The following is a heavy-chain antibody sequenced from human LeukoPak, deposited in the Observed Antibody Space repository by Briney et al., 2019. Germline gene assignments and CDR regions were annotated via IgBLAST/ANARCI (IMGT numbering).Heavy chain of an antibody. CDR2: INHSGST. V-gene: IGHV4-34*01. D-gene: IGHD5-12*01. J-gene: IGHJ5*02. CDR3: ARAYSGYDP. CDR1: GGSFSGYY. Sequence: SETLSLTCAVYGGSFSGYYWSWIRQPPGEGLEWIGEINHSGSTNYNPSLKSRVTISVDTSKNQFSLKLSSVTAADTAVYYCARAYSGYDPWGQGTLVTVSS.